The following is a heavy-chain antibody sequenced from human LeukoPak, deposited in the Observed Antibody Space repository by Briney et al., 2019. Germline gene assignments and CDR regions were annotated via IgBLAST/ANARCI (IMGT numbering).Heavy chain of an antibody. CDR2: MHNGVHT. D-gene: IGHD4/OR15-4a*01. CDR3: AATIKRDYGDTVLNY. V-gene: IGHV4-59*01. Sequence: SETLSLTCTVPGDSISSYYWSWIRQPPGKRLEWIAYMHNGVHTNYNPSLKSRVTISGDTSKNQFSLKLTSVTAADTAVYFCAATIKRDYGDTVLNYWGQGTLVTVSS. CDR1: GDSISSYY. J-gene: IGHJ4*02.